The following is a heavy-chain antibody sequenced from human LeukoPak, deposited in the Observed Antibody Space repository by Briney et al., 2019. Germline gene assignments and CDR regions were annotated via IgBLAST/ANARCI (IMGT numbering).Heavy chain of an antibody. CDR2: ISSSSSYT. V-gene: IGHV3-21*01. J-gene: IGHJ4*02. CDR1: GFTFSSYS. Sequence: GGSLRLSCVASGFTFSSYSMSWVRQAPGKGLKWVSYISSSSSYTYYAHSVKGRFTISRDNAKNSLYLQMNSLRAEDTAVYYCARGGSGGGEFLDSWGQGTLVTVSS. D-gene: IGHD2-15*01. CDR3: ARGGSGGGEFLDS.